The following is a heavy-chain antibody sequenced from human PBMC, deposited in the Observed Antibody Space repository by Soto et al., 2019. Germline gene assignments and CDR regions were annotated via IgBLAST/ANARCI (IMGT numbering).Heavy chain of an antibody. J-gene: IGHJ5*02. V-gene: IGHV3-74*01. CDR3: VRSMTTLTIDWLDP. D-gene: IGHD4-17*01. Sequence: EVQLVESGGGLVQRGGSLRLSCAASGFTFSDYWMHWVRQAPGKGPVWLSRINGDGSNTNYAHFVKGRFTISRDNAKNTLYLQINSLRAEDTAVYYCVRSMTTLTIDWLDPWGRGTQVTVSS. CDR1: GFTFSDYW. CDR2: INGDGSNT.